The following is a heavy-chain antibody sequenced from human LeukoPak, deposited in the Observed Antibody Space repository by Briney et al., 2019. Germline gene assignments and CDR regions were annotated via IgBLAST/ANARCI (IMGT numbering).Heavy chain of an antibody. Sequence: TGGSLRLSCAASGFTFSTYPMNWVRQAPGKGLEWLSNIRTGSSGATYYADSVKGRFTISRDDAKNSLYLQMNSLRAEDMAVYFCARDNAWAFDIWGQGTMVTVSS. CDR2: IRTGSSGAT. D-gene: IGHD2-2*01. CDR3: ARDNAWAFDI. CDR1: GFTFSTYP. J-gene: IGHJ3*02. V-gene: IGHV3-48*01.